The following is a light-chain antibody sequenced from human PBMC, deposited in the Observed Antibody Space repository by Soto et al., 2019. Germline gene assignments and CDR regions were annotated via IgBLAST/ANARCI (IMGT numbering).Light chain of an antibody. CDR2: VKSDGSH. CDR3: QSWDTGIVV. Sequence: QLVLTQSPSASASLGASVRLTCTLSSGHGNYVIAWHQQQPGKGPRYLMKVKSDGSHTKADGIPDRFSGSSSGAERYLAMSSLQSEDEADYYCQSWDTGIVVFGGGTKLTVL. J-gene: IGLJ2*01. V-gene: IGLV4-69*01. CDR1: SGHGNYV.